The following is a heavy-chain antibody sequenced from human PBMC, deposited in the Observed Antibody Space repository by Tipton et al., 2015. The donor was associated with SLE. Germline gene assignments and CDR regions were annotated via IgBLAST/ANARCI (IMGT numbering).Heavy chain of an antibody. CDR3: ARSRSVATGTVDFDF. Sequence: LVKPTQTLTLTCTFSGFSLTTSDLSVSWIRQPPGKALEWLARIDWDDGEFYSTSLMTRLTISKDTSKNQVVLTMTNMDPVDTATYYCARSRSVATGTVDFDFWGQGTLVTVSS. J-gene: IGHJ3*01. V-gene: IGHV2-70*16. CDR1: GFSLTTSDLS. CDR2: IDWDDGE. D-gene: IGHD1/OR15-1a*01.